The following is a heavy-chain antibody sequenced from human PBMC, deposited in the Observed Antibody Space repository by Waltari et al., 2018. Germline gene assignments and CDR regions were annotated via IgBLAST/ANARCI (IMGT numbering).Heavy chain of an antibody. V-gene: IGHV3-49*04. Sequence: EVQLVESGGGLVQPGRSLRLSCTASGFTFSDYAMSWVRQAPGKGLEWVSFIRSKAYGGTTEYAASVTGRFTISRDDSKSIAYLQMNSLKTEDTAVYYCTRERLYYYGSGSYYPEIWGQGTMVTVSS. CDR1: GFTFSDYA. CDR3: TRERLYYYGSGSYYPEI. CDR2: IRSKAYGGTT. D-gene: IGHD3-10*01. J-gene: IGHJ3*02.